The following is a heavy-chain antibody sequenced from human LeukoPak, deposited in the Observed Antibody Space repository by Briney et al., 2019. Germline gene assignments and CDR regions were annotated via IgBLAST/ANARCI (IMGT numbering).Heavy chain of an antibody. Sequence: GGSLRLSCAASGFTFDDYGMNWVRQAPGKGLEWVSGIIPSGHTTYYADSVRGRFTISRDNSRNTVYLQMNSLRAEDTAVYYCAKDDRWLQFCCWGQGTLVTVSA. J-gene: IGHJ4*02. D-gene: IGHD5-24*01. CDR1: GFTFDDYG. CDR2: IIPSGHTT. CDR3: AKDDRWLQFCC. V-gene: IGHV3-23*01.